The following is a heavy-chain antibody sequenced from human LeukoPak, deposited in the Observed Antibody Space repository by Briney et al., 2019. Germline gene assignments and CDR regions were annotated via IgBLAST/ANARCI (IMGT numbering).Heavy chain of an antibody. CDR1: GGSVSGGSYY. V-gene: IGHV4-61*01. J-gene: IGHJ4*02. D-gene: IGHD4-17*01. CDR2: IYYSGST. CDR3: ASLRYGDYFDY. Sequence: SETLSLTCTVSGGSVSGGSYYWSWIRQPPGKGLECIGYIYYSGSTNYNPSLKSRVTMSVDTSKNQFSLKLSSVTAADTAVYYCASLRYGDYFDYWGQGTLVTVSS.